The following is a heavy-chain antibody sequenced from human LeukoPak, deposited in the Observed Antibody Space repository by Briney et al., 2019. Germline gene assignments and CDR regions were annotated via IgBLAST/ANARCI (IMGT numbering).Heavy chain of an antibody. CDR1: GFTFSSYW. CDR3: ARPQGEWLFQDY. CDR2: IKQDGSEK. J-gene: IGHJ4*02. Sequence: GGSLGLSCAASGFTFSSYWMSWVRQAPGKGLEWVANIKQDGSEKYYVDSVKGRFTISRDNGKNSLYLQMNSLRAEDTAVYYCARPQGEWLFQDYWGQGTLVTVSS. V-gene: IGHV3-7*01. D-gene: IGHD3-3*01.